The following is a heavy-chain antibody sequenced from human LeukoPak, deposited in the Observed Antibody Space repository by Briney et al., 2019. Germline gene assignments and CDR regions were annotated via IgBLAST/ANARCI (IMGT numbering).Heavy chain of an antibody. D-gene: IGHD5-24*01. CDR2: FDPEDGET. Sequence: ASVKVSCKASGYTITNNYMHWVRQAPGKGLEWMGGFDPEDGETIYAQKFQGRVTMTEDTSTDTAYMELSSLRSEDTAVYYCATAKMATSGGFDYWGQGTLVTVSS. V-gene: IGHV1-24*01. CDR1: GYTITNNY. CDR3: ATAKMATSGGFDY. J-gene: IGHJ4*02.